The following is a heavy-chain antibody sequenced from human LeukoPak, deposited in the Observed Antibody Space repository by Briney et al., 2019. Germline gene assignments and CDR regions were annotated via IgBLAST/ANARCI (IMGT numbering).Heavy chain of an antibody. J-gene: IGHJ4*02. D-gene: IGHD5-18*01. CDR2: ISSSSGTV. Sequence: GGSLRLSCAVSGFTFSIYSMNWVRQAPGKGLEWVSYISSSSGTVYYADSVKGRFTISGDNAKNSLYLQMNSLRAEDTAVYYCARALGYSYGYAVDYWGQGTLVTVSS. CDR1: GFTFSIYS. CDR3: ARALGYSYGYAVDY. V-gene: IGHV3-48*01.